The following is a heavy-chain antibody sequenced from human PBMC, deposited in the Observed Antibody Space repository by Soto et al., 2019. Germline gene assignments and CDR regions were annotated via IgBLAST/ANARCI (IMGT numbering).Heavy chain of an antibody. D-gene: IGHD3-3*02. V-gene: IGHV1-69*01. Sequence: QVQLVQSGAEVKKPGSSVKVSCKAPGGTFSSYAISWVRQAPGQGLAWMGGIIPIFGTAKYAQKFQGRVTISADDSTSTGYMELSSLRAFDTALYSWASSQGATSIFDIDYYYFYGTEVWGQGTTVTVSS. J-gene: IGHJ6*01. CDR2: IIPIFGTA. CDR3: ASSQGATSIFDIDYYYFYGTEV. CDR1: GGTFSSYA.